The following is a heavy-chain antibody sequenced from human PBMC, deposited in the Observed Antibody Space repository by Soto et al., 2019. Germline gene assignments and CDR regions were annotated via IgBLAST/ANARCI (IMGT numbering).Heavy chain of an antibody. Sequence: GASVKVSCKASGSTFSSYAISWVRQAPGQGLEWMGWIIAIFGTANYAQKLQGRVTMTTDTSTSTAYMELRSLRSDDTAVYYCARAEGIAVAIPDYWGQGTLVTVSS. J-gene: IGHJ4*02. CDR3: ARAEGIAVAIPDY. V-gene: IGHV1-18*01. CDR1: GSTFSSYA. D-gene: IGHD6-19*01. CDR2: IIAIFGTA.